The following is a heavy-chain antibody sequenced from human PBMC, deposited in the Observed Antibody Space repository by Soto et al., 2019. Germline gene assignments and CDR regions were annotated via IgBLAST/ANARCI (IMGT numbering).Heavy chain of an antibody. J-gene: IGHJ4*02. CDR3: AREGVYYGSGSYYNGGGWDY. CDR1: GGTFGSYA. Sequence: QVQLVQSGAEVKKPGSSVEVSCMASGGTFGSYAISCVRQAPGQGLEWMGGIIPIFGTANYAQKFQGRVTITADESTSTAYMELSSLRSEDTAVYYCAREGVYYGSGSYYNGGGWDYWGQGTLVTVSS. CDR2: IIPIFGTA. V-gene: IGHV1-69*12. D-gene: IGHD3-10*01.